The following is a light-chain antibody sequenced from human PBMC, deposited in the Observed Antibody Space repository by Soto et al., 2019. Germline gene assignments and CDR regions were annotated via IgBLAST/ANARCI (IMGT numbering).Light chain of an antibody. J-gene: IGKJ2*04. CDR1: QGIRNG. V-gene: IGKV1-17*01. CDR2: AAS. Sequence: DIQMTQSPSSLSASVGDRVTITCRASQGIRNGLGWFQQKPGKAPKCLISAASTLQSGVPSRFSGSGSGTEFTLTITGLQPDDFATYYCQQYKDYSPVCSFGQGTKVDI. CDR3: QQYKDYSPVCS.